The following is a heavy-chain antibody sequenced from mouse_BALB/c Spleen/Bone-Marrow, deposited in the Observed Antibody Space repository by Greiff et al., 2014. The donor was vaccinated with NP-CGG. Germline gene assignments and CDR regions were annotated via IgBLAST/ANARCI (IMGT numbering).Heavy chain of an antibody. CDR1: GYTFTNYW. J-gene: IGHJ2*01. CDR3: ARDGYIYYFDY. V-gene: IGHV1-61*01. CDR2: IGPSDSET. Sequence: LVESGGELVKPGASVKLSCKASGYTFTNYWMNWVRQRPGQGLEWIGMIGPSDSETHYTQMFKDKVTLTVDKSSSTAFIQLRSLTSEDSAVYYCARDGYIYYFDYWGQGTTLTVSS. D-gene: IGHD2-3*01.